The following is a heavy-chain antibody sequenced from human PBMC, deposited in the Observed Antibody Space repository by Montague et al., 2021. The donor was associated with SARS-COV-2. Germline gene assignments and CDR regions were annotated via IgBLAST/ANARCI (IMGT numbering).Heavy chain of an antibody. D-gene: IGHD6-19*01. CDR3: AGPGWLTH. CDR2: IYTSGRT. CDR1: GDSINSGSYY. V-gene: IGHV4-61*02. Sequence: TLSLTCTVSGDSINSGSYYWSWIRQPAGKGLEWIGRIYTSGRTNYNPSLRSRINMSLDTSKSRFSLNLTSVTAADTAVYYCAGPGWLTHWGQGALVTVSS. J-gene: IGHJ4*02.